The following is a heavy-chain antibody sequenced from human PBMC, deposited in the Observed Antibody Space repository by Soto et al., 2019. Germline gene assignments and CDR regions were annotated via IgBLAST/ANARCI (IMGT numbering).Heavy chain of an antibody. CDR3: ARCQRPWEFFDY. Sequence: QVQLQESGPGLVKPSETLSLACTVSGGSVYSATYYWSWIRQPPGKGLEWIGYIYYSGSTYYNPALGSHFTISVDTPSNLFSLKLSSVTAADTAVYYCARCQRPWEFFDYWGQGILVTVSS. J-gene: IGHJ4*02. V-gene: IGHV4-61*01. D-gene: IGHD6-25*01. CDR2: IYYSGST. CDR1: GGSVYSATYY.